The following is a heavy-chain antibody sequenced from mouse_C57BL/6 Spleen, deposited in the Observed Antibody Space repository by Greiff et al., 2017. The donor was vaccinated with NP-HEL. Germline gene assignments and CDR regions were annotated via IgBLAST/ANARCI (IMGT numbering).Heavy chain of an antibody. CDR2: INPNYGTT. CDR3: ARRSYDGFAY. V-gene: IGHV1-39*01. D-gene: IGHD1-2*01. Sequence: VQLQQSGPELVKPGAAGKIAGKASGDSCTDYNMNWGKQSNGKSLEWIGVINPNYGTTSYNQKFKGKATLTVDQSSSTAYMQLNSLTSEDSAVYYCARRSYDGFAYWGQGTLVTVSA. CDR1: GDSCTDYN. J-gene: IGHJ3*01.